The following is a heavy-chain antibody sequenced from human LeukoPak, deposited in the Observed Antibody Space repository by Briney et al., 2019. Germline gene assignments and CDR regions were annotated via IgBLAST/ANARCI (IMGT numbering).Heavy chain of an antibody. D-gene: IGHD6-13*01. CDR3: ARGSSWSYSFDY. CDR1: GGSISSANR. J-gene: IGHJ4*02. V-gene: IGHV4-4*02. Sequence: SGTLSLTCTISGGSISSANRWSWVRQSPGKGLECIGQIYQGGGTTTFNPSLRSRATISIDKSKNQFSLSLTSVTAADTAVYYCARGSSWSYSFDYWGQGTLVTVSS. CDR2: IYQGGGTT.